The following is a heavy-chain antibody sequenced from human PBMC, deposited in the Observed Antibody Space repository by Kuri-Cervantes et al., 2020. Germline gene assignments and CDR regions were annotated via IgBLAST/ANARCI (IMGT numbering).Heavy chain of an antibody. CDR1: GYTFTSYY. CDR2: MNPNSGNT. CDR3: ARGGVDIVATIHYYYYYYMDV. Sequence: ASVKVSCKASGYTFTSYYMHWVRQATGQGLEWMGWMNPNSGNTGYAQKFQGRVTMTRNTSISTAYMELSSLRSEDTAVYYCARGGVDIVATIHYYYYYYMDVWGKGTTVTVSS. D-gene: IGHD5-12*01. V-gene: IGHV1-8*02. J-gene: IGHJ6*03.